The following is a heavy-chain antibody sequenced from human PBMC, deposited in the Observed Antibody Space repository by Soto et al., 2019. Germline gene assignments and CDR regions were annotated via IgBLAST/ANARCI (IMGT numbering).Heavy chain of an antibody. CDR2: ISSSSSYI. V-gene: IGHV3-21*01. D-gene: IGHD2-15*01. CDR1: GFTFSSYS. J-gene: IGHJ4*02. CDR3: ARGRVAVVDVA. Sequence: EVQLVESGGGLVKPGGSLRLSCAASGFTFSSYSMNWVRQAPGKGLEWVSSISSSSSYIYYADSVKGRFTISRDNAKNSLYRQMNSLRAEDTAVYYCARGRVAVVDVAWGQGTLVTVSS.